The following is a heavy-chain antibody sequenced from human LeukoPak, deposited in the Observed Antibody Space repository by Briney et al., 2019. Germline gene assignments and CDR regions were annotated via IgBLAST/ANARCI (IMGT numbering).Heavy chain of an antibody. CDR2: IYPGDSDT. Sequence: GESLKISWKGSGYSFTSYWIGWVRQMPGKGLEWMGIIYPGDSDTRYSPSFQGQVTISADKSISTAYLQWSSLKASDTAMYYCARHIGSRQGGNWFDPWGQGTLVTVSS. CDR1: GYSFTSYW. D-gene: IGHD3-10*01. V-gene: IGHV5-51*01. J-gene: IGHJ5*02. CDR3: ARHIGSRQGGNWFDP.